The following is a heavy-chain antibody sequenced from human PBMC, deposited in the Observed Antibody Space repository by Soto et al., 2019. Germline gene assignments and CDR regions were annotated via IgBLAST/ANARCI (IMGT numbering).Heavy chain of an antibody. CDR3: ARARYIESRTGMTYYYGLDV. D-gene: IGHD2-2*02. Sequence: QAHLEQSGTEVRKSGSSVRVSCKASGGFFNNYAINWVRQAPGQGLEWMGGIIPFSASTKMAAKFRDRVAITADRYTSTAYVNLISLKSDDTAVYFCARARYIESRTGMTYYYGLDVWGQGTTVIVSS. J-gene: IGHJ6*02. CDR2: IIPFSAST. V-gene: IGHV1-69*12. CDR1: GGFFNNYA.